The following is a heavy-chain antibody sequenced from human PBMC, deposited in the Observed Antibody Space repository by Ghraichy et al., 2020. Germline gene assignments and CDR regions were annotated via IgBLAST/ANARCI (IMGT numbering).Heavy chain of an antibody. CDR1: GFTFSNYE. J-gene: IGHJ4*02. V-gene: IGHV3-48*03. CDR2: ISGTGRTI. Sequence: LSLTCAASGFTFSNYEMTWVRQAPGRGLEWVSYISGTGRTIYYADSVKGRFTISRDNAKNSLYLQMNSLRAEDTAVYYCARDWYSSAWYGYWGQGTLVTVSS. D-gene: IGHD6-13*01. CDR3: ARDWYSSAWYGY.